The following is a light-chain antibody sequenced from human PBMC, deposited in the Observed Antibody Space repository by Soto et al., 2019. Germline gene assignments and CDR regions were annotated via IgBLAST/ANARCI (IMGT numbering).Light chain of an antibody. CDR1: QSVSSN. Sequence: DTVMGQGSTSLSVSVGKRATLSCRASQSVSSNLAWYQQKPGQAPRLLIYGASTRATGIPARFSGSGSGTEFTLTISSLQSEDFAVYSCKQYSKRIPLPLGQEIRLEIK. CDR3: KQYSKRIPLP. J-gene: IGKJ5*01. CDR2: GAS. V-gene: IGKV3-15*01.